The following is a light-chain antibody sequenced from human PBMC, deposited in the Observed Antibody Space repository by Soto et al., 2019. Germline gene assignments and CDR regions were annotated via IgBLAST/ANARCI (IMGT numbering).Light chain of an antibody. CDR3: QQYGSSPWT. CDR1: QSVSSNY. Sequence: EIVLTQSPCPLSLSPGEIATLSCSASQSVSSNYLAWYEQKPGQAPRLLIYGASSRATGIPDRFSGSGSGTDFTLTITRLEPEDFAVYYCQQYGSSPWTFGQGTKVDIK. J-gene: IGKJ1*01. CDR2: GAS. V-gene: IGKV3-20*01.